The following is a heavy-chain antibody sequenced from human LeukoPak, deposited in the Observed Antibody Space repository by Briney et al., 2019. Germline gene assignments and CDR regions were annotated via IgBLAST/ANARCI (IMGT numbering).Heavy chain of an antibody. D-gene: IGHD4-17*01. V-gene: IGHV4-38-2*01. CDR1: DYSISSGYY. J-gene: IGHJ4*02. CDR3: ARLWSGGEGY. Sequence: SETLSLTCAVSDYSISSGYYWGWIRQPPGKGLEWIGNIYHSGSTYYNPSLKSRVTISVDTSQNQFSLKLSSVTAADTAVYYCARLWSGGEGYWGQGTLVTVSS. CDR2: IYHSGST.